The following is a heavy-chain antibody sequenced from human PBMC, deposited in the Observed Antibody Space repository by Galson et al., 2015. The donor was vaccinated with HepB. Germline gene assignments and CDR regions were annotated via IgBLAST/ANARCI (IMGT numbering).Heavy chain of an antibody. V-gene: IGHV1-69*13. Sequence: SVKVSCKASGGTFSSYAISWVRQAPGQGLEWMGGIIPIFGTANYAQKFQGRVTITADESTSTAYTELSSLRSEDTAVYYCARSLSITDIVVVPAAYLHYYYYGMDVWGQGTTVTVSS. CDR3: ARSLSITDIVVVPAAYLHYYYYGMDV. D-gene: IGHD2-2*01. CDR1: GGTFSSYA. J-gene: IGHJ6*02. CDR2: IIPIFGTA.